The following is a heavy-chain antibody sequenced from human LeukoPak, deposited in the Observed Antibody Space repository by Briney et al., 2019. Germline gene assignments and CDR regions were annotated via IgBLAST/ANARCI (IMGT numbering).Heavy chain of an antibody. CDR2: IWYDGSEK. Sequence: GGSLRLSCAASGFTFTSYGIDWVRQAPGKGLEWVAVIWYDGSEKYYADSVKGRFTISRDQSKNTAYLQMNSLRAEDTAVYYCARESGRYFDYWGQGTLVTVSS. CDR3: ARESGRYFDY. D-gene: IGHD1-26*01. CDR1: GFTFTSYG. V-gene: IGHV3-33*01. J-gene: IGHJ4*02.